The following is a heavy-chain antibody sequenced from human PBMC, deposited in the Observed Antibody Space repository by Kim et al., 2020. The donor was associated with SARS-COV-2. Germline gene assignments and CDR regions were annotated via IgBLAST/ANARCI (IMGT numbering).Heavy chain of an antibody. CDR1: GFTFSSYS. J-gene: IGHJ6*02. CDR2: IRSSSSYI. D-gene: IGHD2-2*01. V-gene: IGHV3-21*01. CDR3: ARDLVRRGGLDV. Sequence: GGSLRLSCAASGFTFSSYSMTWVRQAPGKGLEWVSSIRSSSSYIYYADSVKGRFTISRDNAKNSLYLHMDSLRAEDTAVYYCARDLVRRGGLDVWGQGTTVTLS.